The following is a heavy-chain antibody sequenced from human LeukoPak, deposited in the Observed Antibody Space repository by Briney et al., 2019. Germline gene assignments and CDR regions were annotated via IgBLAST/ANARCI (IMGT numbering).Heavy chain of an antibody. CDR1: GFTFSSYS. D-gene: IGHD1-1*01. Sequence: GGSLRLSCAASGFTFSSYSMNWVRQAPGEGLEWVSSISSSSSYIYYADSVKGRFTISRDNAKNSLYLQMNSLRAEDTAVYYCARVREWERGFDYWGQGTLVTVSS. J-gene: IGHJ4*02. CDR3: ARVREWERGFDY. V-gene: IGHV3-21*01. CDR2: ISSSSSYI.